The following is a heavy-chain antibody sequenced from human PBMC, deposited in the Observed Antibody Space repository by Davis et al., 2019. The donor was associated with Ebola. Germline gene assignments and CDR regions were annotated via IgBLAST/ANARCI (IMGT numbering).Heavy chain of an antibody. CDR2: IRSKAYGGTT. V-gene: IGHV3-49*04. J-gene: IGHJ5*02. CDR3: TRNPTS. D-gene: IGHD1-14*01. CDR1: GFTFGAYA. Sequence: GGSLRLSCTASGFTFGAYAMSWVRQAPGKGLEWVGFIRSKAYGGTTEYAASVKGRFTISRDDSKSIAYLQMNSLKTEDTAVYYCTRNPTSWGQGTLVTVSS.